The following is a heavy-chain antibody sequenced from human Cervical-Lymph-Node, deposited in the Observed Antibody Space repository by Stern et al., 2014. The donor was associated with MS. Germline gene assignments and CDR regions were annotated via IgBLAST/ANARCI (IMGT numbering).Heavy chain of an antibody. CDR1: GYTFTSYS. D-gene: IGHD6-19*01. V-gene: IGHV1-46*01. CDR3: AGEDGGWYVADY. Sequence: QMQLVQSGAEVKKPGASVKVSCKASGYTFTSYSMHWVRQAPGQGLEWMGIINPSGGSTSYAQKFQGRITMTRDTSTSTVYMELSSLRSEDTAVYYCAGEDGGWYVADYWGQGTLVTVSS. CDR2: INPSGGST. J-gene: IGHJ4*02.